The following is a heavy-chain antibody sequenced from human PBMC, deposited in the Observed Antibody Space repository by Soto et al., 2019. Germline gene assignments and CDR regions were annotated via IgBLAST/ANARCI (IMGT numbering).Heavy chain of an antibody. V-gene: IGHV2-5*02. D-gene: IGHD3-3*01. CDR3: AHGQLVTFFGVVTQADVWFDS. CDR1: GFSLSTSGAA. J-gene: IGHJ5*01. CDR2: VYWDDDK. Sequence: QITLKESGPPLVNPTQPLTLTCTFSGFSLSTSGAAVGWIRQPPGKALEWLALVYWDDDKRYSPSIKNRVTITKDTSKNQVVLTLTNEEPVDTATYYCAHGQLVTFFGVVTQADVWFDSWGQGTLVTVPS.